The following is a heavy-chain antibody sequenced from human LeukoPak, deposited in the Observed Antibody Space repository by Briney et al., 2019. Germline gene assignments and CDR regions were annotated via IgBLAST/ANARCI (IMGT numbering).Heavy chain of an antibody. CDR1: EFTVSRNY. J-gene: IGHJ4*02. D-gene: IGHD5-24*01. CDR2: IFSNGDT. Sequence: SGGSLRLSCTASEFTVSRNYMLWVRQAPGKGLEWVSLIFSNGDTHYADSVKGRSTISRDTSKNTVYLQMNSLRVEDTAMYYCTRDQMNYWGQGTLVTVSS. V-gene: IGHV3-53*01. CDR3: TRDQMNY.